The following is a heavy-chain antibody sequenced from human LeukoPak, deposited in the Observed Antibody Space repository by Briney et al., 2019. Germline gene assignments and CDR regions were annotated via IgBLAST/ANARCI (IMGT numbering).Heavy chain of an antibody. Sequence: GGSLRLSCAASGFTFSSYWMNWVRQAPGKGLEWVANIKQDGSEKYYVDSVKGRFTISRDNAKNSPYLQMNSLRAEDTAVYYCAKEGAYPIVTYDSWGQGTQVTVSS. CDR3: AKEGAYPIVTYDS. V-gene: IGHV3-7*01. J-gene: IGHJ5*01. D-gene: IGHD4-11*01. CDR2: IKQDGSEK. CDR1: GFTFSSYW.